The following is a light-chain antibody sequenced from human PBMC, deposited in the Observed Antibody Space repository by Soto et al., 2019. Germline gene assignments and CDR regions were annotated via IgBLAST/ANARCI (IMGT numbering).Light chain of an antibody. CDR1: SSDVGSYNL. Sequence: QPVLTQPASVSGSPGQSITISCTGTSSDVGSYNLVSWYQQHPGKAPKLMIYEGSKRPSGVSNRFSGSKSGNTASLTISGLQAEDEADYYCSSYTSSSTWVFGGGTKLTVL. J-gene: IGLJ3*02. V-gene: IGLV2-14*02. CDR3: SSYTSSSTWV. CDR2: EGS.